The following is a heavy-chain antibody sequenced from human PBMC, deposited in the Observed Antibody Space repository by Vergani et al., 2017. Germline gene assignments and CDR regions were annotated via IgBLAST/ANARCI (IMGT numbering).Heavy chain of an antibody. CDR3: AKETGGSRLLWFGEPTNGYLDY. CDR2: IYSGGST. Sequence: EVQLVESGGGLVQPGGSLRLSCAASGFTVSSNYMSWVRQAPGKGLEWVSVIYSGGSTYYADSVKGRFTIAKDNSKNTLYLKMDSLRAEDTAVYYCAKETGGSRLLWFGEPTNGYLDYWGQGTLVTVSS. V-gene: IGHV3-66*01. D-gene: IGHD3-10*01. CDR1: GFTVSSNY. J-gene: IGHJ4*02.